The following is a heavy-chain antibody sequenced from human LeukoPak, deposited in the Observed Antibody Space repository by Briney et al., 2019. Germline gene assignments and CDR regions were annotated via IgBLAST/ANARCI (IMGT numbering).Heavy chain of an antibody. Sequence: SQTLSLTCAISGDSVSSTSAAWNWIRPSPSRGLEWLGRTYYRSKWYSDYAVSVRGRITVSPDTSTNQFSLQLNSVTPEDTAVYYCARYTSSWFFDSWGLGTLVTVSS. CDR1: GDSVSSTSAA. CDR3: ARYTSSWFFDS. J-gene: IGHJ4*02. D-gene: IGHD6-13*01. CDR2: TYYRSKWYS. V-gene: IGHV6-1*01.